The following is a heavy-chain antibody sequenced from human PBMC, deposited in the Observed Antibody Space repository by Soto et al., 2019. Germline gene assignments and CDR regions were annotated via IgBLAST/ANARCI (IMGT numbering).Heavy chain of an antibody. Sequence: SETLSLTCTVSGGSISSYYWSWIRQPPGKGLEWIGYIYYSGSTNYNPSLKSRVTISVDTSKNQFSLKLSSVTAADTAVYYCARLVIPAGGYCSGGSCYSQRDRYYYYYMDVWGKGTTVTVSS. CDR2: IYYSGST. V-gene: IGHV4-59*08. J-gene: IGHJ6*03. CDR3: ARLVIPAGGYCSGGSCYSQRDRYYYYYMDV. CDR1: GGSISSYY. D-gene: IGHD2-15*01.